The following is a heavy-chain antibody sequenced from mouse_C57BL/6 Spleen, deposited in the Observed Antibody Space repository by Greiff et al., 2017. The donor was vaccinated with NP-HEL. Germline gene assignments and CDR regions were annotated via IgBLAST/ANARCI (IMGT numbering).Heavy chain of an antibody. J-gene: IGHJ4*01. CDR1: GYTFTSYW. V-gene: IGHV1-50*01. Sequence: QVQLQQPGAELVKPGASVKLSCKASGYTFTSYWMQWVKQRPGQGLEWIGEIDPSDSYTNYNQKFKGKATLTVDTSSSTAYMQLSSLTSEDSAVYYCARGRWYAMDYWGQGTSVTVSS. CDR2: IDPSDSYT. CDR3: ARGRWYAMDY. D-gene: IGHD2-3*01.